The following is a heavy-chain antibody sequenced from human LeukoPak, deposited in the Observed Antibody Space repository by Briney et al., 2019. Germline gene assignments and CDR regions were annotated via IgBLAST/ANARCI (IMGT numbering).Heavy chain of an antibody. Sequence: GGSLRLSCAASGFTFSSYAMSWVRQAPGKGLEWVSSISGSGDSTYYADSVRGRFTTSRDNSKNTLSLQMISLRAEDTAIYYCAKDPFRARISAPDYWGQGTLVTVSS. CDR2: ISGSGDST. CDR3: AKDPFRARISAPDY. D-gene: IGHD6-6*01. J-gene: IGHJ4*02. CDR1: GFTFSSYA. V-gene: IGHV3-23*01.